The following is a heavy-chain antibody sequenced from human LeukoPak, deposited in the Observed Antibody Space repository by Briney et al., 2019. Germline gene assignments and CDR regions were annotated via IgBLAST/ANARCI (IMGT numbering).Heavy chain of an antibody. CDR2: INWIGGGT. V-gene: IGHV3-20*04. J-gene: IGHJ6*01. Sequence: GGSLRLSCAASGFTLTNYAMSWVRQAPGKGVEWVSGINWIGGGTVYADSVKGRFTISRDNAKNSLYLQMNSLRAEDTAVYYCARRGYSYDSSGYYYG. D-gene: IGHD3-22*01. CDR1: GFTLTNYA. CDR3: ARRGYSYDSSGYYYG.